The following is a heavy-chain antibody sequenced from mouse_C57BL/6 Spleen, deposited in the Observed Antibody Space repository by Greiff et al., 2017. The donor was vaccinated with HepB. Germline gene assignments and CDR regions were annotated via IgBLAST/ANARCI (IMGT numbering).Heavy chain of an antibody. V-gene: IGHV1-81*01. CDR3: ARCQDLYLSGNYFDY. Sequence: VKLVESGAELARPGASVKLSCKASGYTFTSYGISWVKQRTGQGLEWIGEIYPRSGNTYYNEKFKGKATLTADKSSSTAYMELRSLTSEDSAVYFCARCQDLYLSGNYFDYWGQGTTLTVSS. CDR1: GYTFTSYG. J-gene: IGHJ2*01. D-gene: IGHD1-1*01. CDR2: IYPRSGNT.